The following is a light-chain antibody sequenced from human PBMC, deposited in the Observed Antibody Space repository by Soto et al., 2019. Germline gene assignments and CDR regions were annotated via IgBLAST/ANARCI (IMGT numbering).Light chain of an antibody. CDR3: CSYTTTSPYV. J-gene: IGLJ1*01. CDR1: STDVGSFNL. V-gene: IGLV2-23*02. Sequence: QSALTQPASVSGSPGQSVTISCTGTSTDVGSFNLVSWFQQHPGKAPRLIIYEVTKRPSGVSNRFSGSKSGNTASLTLSGLQAEDEADYYCCSYTTTSPYVFGSGTKVTVL. CDR2: EVT.